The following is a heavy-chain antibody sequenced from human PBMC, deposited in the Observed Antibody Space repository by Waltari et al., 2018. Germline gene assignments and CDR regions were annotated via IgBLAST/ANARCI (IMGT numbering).Heavy chain of an antibody. V-gene: IGHV4-31*03. CDR3: ARGEAAARNAFDI. D-gene: IGHD6-13*01. J-gene: IGHJ3*02. CDR1: GGPISSGGYY. CDR2: IYYSGST. Sequence: QVQLQESGPGLVKPSQTLSLTCTVSGGPISSGGYYWSWIRQHPGKGLEWIGYIYYSGSTYYNPSLKSRVTISVDTSKNQFSLKLSSVTAADTAVYYCARGEAAARNAFDIWGQGTMVTVSS.